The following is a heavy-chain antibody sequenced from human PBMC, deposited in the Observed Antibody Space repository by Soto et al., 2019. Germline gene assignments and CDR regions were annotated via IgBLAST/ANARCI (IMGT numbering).Heavy chain of an antibody. V-gene: IGHV4-39*07. CDR2: IYYSGST. J-gene: IGHJ5*02. CDR3: AKDLYVQPPSGWFDP. Sequence: KTSETLSLTCTVSGGSISSSSYYWGWIRQPPGRGLEWIGSIYYSGSTYYNPSLKSRVTISVDTSKNQFSLKLSSVTAEDTAVYYCAKDLYVQPPSGWFDPWGQGTVVTVSS. CDR1: GGSISSSSYY. D-gene: IGHD1-26*01.